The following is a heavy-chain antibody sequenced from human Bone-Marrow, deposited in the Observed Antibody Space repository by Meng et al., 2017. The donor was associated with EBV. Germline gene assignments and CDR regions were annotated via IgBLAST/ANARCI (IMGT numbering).Heavy chain of an antibody. Sequence: VSLRQPAAKVNKPWASFTGFCTPSGSTFTCYGIRWVRQAPGHSLEWMRWNSAYNAHTANGPKLKGRLNTTTDTSTRTTYTELSSLTSDDTAVYSCARDADYGSGSYDVLIGDWGQGTLVTVSS. D-gene: IGHD3-10*01. V-gene: IGHV1-18*01. CDR2: NSAYNAHT. CDR3: ARDADYGSGSYDVLIGD. J-gene: IGHJ4*02. CDR1: GSTFTCYG.